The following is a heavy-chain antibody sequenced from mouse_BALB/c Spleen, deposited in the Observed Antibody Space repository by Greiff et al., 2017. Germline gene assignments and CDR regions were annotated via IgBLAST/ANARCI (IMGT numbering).Heavy chain of an antibody. CDR1: GYTFTEYI. J-gene: IGHJ4*01. CDR2: FYPGSGSI. D-gene: IGHD2-14*01. CDR3: ARHGAYYRYDGYAMDY. V-gene: IGHV1-62-2*01. Sequence: VQLQQSGAGLVKPGASVKLSCKASGYTFTEYIIHWVKQRSGQGLEWIGWFYPGSGSIKYNEKFKDKATLTADKSSSTVYMELSRLTSEDSAVYFCARHGAYYRYDGYAMDYWGQGTSVTVSS.